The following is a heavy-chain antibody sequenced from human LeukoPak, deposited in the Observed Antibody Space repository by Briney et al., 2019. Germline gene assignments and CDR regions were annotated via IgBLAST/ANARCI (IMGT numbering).Heavy chain of an antibody. D-gene: IGHD2-21*02. J-gene: IGHJ4*02. CDR1: GFTFTSFY. V-gene: IGHV3-7*01. CDR2: INQDGTGQ. CDR3: AREQWWRLDY. Sequence: GGSLRLSCVASGFTFTSFYMSWVRQAPGKGLEWVAQINQDGTGQFYVASVSGGFTTPRDNAKTSVHMQMDSLSAEDTGVYYCAREQWWRLDYWGQGTLVTVSS.